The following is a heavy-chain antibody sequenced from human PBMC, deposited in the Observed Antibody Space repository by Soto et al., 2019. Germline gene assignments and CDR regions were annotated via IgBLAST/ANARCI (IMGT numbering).Heavy chain of an antibody. CDR1: GFTFSDHY. CDR2: TRNKANSYTT. CDR3: AREAFWSGYYGPFDAFDI. V-gene: IGHV3-72*01. Sequence: PGGSLRLSCAASGFTFSDHYMDWVRQAPGKGLEWVGRTRNKANSYTTEYAASVKGRFTISRDDSKNSLYLQMNSLKTEDTAVYYCAREAFWSGYYGPFDAFDIWGQGTMVTVSS. D-gene: IGHD3-3*01. J-gene: IGHJ3*02.